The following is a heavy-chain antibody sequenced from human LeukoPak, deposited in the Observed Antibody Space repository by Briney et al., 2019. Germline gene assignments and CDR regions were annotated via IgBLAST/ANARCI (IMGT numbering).Heavy chain of an antibody. D-gene: IGHD3-22*01. V-gene: IGHV1-8*02. Sequence: ASVKVSCKASGYTFSNNDINWVRQATGQGLEWMGWMNPISGNTGFAQKFQGRVTMTRDTSTSTIYMELSSLRSEDTAVYYCARDTPYDTSGYFFDYWGQGTLVTV. CDR1: GYTFSNND. CDR3: ARDTPYDTSGYFFDY. CDR2: MNPISGNT. J-gene: IGHJ4*02.